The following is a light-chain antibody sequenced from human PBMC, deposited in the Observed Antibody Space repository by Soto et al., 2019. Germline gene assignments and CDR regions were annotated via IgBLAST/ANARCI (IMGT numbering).Light chain of an antibody. J-gene: IGLJ2*01. CDR3: AAWDDTLNGHVV. CDR2: SNN. CDR1: SSNIGSNN. V-gene: IGLV1-44*01. Sequence: QSVLTQPPSASGTPGQRVTVSCSGSSSNIGSNNVNWYQQLPGTAPKLLIYSNNQRPSGVPDRFSGSKSGTSASLAISGLQSEDEADYYCAAWDDTLNGHVVFGGGTQLTVL.